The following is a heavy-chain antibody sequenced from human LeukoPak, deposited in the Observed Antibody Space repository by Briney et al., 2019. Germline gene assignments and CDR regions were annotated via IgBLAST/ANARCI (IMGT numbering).Heavy chain of an antibody. V-gene: IGHV4-30-4*08. CDR3: ARYYGSGSYLFDY. J-gene: IGHJ4*02. CDR2: IYYSGST. D-gene: IGHD3-10*01. Sequence: SQTLSLTCTVSGGSISSGDYYWSWIRQPPGKGLEWIGYIYYSGSTYYNPSLKSRVTISVDTSKNQFSLKLSSVTPADTAVYYCARYYGSGSYLFDYCGQGTLVTVSS. CDR1: GGSISSGDYY.